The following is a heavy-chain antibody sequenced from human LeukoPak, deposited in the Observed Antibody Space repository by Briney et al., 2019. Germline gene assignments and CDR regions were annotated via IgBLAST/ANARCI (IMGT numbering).Heavy chain of an antibody. J-gene: IGHJ5*02. D-gene: IGHD6-13*01. V-gene: IGHV3-7*01. CDR1: GFTFSNYW. CDR3: ASDLKPGYSSSWYRWFDP. CDR2: IQQHGSET. Sequence: GGSLRLSCEGSGFTFSNYWVSWVRQAPGKGLEWVANIQQHGSETYYGDSVKGRFTISRDNAKNSLYLQMNSLRAEDTAVYYCASDLKPGYSSSWYRWFDPWGQGTLVTVSS.